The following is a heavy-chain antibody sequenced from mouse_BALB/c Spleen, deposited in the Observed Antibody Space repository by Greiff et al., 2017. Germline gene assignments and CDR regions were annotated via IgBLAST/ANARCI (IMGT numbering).Heavy chain of an antibody. D-gene: IGHD2-10*01. CDR2: INPSNGRT. V-gene: IGHV1S81*02. J-gene: IGHJ1*01. CDR3: SSPRSYSHWYFDV. CDR1: GYTFTSYW. Sequence: QVQLQQPGAELVKPGASVKLSCKASGYTFTSYWMHWVKQRPGQGLEWIGEINPSNGRTNYNEKFKSKATLTVDKSSSTAYMQLSSLTSEDSAVYYCSSPRSYSHWYFDVWGAGTTVTVSS.